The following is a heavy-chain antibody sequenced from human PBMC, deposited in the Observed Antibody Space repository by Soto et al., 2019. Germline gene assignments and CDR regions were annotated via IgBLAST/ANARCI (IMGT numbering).Heavy chain of an antibody. Sequence: GGSMRLSSAASGFTFSSYSVNWVRQATGKGLEWVSYISSSSSTIYYADSVKGRFTISRDNAKNSLYLQMNSLRDEDTAVYYCARDRSNYVWGHNWFDPWGQGTLVTVSS. V-gene: IGHV3-48*02. D-gene: IGHD4-4*01. CDR2: ISSSSSTI. CDR1: GFTFSSYS. CDR3: ARDRSNYVWGHNWFDP. J-gene: IGHJ5*02.